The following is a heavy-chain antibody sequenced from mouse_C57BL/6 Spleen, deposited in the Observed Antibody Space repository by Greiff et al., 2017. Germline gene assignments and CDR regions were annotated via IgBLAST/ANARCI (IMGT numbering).Heavy chain of an antibody. J-gene: IGHJ1*03. CDR1: GFTFSSYG. D-gene: IGHD1-1*01. Sequence: EVHLVESGGDLVKPGGSLKLSCAASGFTFSSYGMSWVRQTPDKRLEWVATISSGGSYTYYPDSVKGRFTISRDNAKNTLYLQMSSLKSEDTAMYYCARQITTVVAKEYFDVWGTGTTVTVSS. V-gene: IGHV5-6*01. CDR2: ISSGGSYT. CDR3: ARQITTVVAKEYFDV.